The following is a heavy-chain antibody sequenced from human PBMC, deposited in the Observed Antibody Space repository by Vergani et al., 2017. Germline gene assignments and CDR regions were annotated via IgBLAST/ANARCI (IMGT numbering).Heavy chain of an antibody. CDR2: IIPIFGTA. CDR3: ARDRGGDGYNYFRYFDL. Sequence: QVQLVQSGAEVKKPGSSVKVSCKASGGTFSSYAISWVRQAPGQGLEWMGGIIPIFGTANYAQKFQGRVTITADETTRTAYMELSSLRSEETAVYYCARDRGGDGYNYFRYFDLGGRGTLVTVSS. D-gene: IGHD5-24*01. J-gene: IGHJ2*01. V-gene: IGHV1-69*01. CDR1: GGTFSSYA.